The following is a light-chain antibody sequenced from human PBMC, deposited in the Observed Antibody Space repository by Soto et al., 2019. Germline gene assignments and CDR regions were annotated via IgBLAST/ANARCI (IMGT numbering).Light chain of an antibody. CDR3: CSFTSSNTHV. CDR2: GVT. J-gene: IGLJ1*01. V-gene: IGLV2-14*01. CDR1: SSDVGAYNY. Sequence: QSVLTQPASVSGSPGQSITISCTGTSSDVGAYNYVSWYQQYPGKAPKLIIYGVTNRPSGVSNRFSGSKSGNTASLTISGLQAEDEADYYCCSFTSSNTHVFGTGTKVTVL.